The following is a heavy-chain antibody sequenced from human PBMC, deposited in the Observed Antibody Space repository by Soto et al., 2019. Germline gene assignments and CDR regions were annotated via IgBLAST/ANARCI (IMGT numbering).Heavy chain of an antibody. D-gene: IGHD4-4*01. J-gene: IGHJ6*03. V-gene: IGHV3-74*01. Sequence: GVSLRLSCAASGFTFSSYWMHWVRQAPGKGLVWVSRINSDGSSTSYADSVKGRFTISRDNAKNTLYLQMNSLRAEDTAVYYCARHSNPPYYYYYMDVWGKGTTVTVSS. CDR3: ARHSNPPYYYYYMDV. CDR1: GFTFSSYW. CDR2: INSDGSST.